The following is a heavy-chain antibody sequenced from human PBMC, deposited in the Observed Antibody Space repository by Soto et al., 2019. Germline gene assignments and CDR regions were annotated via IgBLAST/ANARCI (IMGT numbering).Heavy chain of an antibody. Sequence: SETLSLTCTVSGGSISSGDYYWSWIRQHPGEGLEWLGYIYKTGSTDYNASLKSRVTMSVDATKNQFSLKVTSVTAADTAVYYCARARRYTSSWFWFDPWGQGTLVTVSS. CDR3: ARARRYTSSWFWFDP. CDR2: IYKTGST. V-gene: IGHV4-31*03. D-gene: IGHD6-13*01. CDR1: GGSISSGDYY. J-gene: IGHJ5*02.